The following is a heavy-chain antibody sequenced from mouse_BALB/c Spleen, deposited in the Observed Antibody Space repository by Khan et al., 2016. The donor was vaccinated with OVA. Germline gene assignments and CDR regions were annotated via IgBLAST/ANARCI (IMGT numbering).Heavy chain of an antibody. D-gene: IGHD2-14*01. V-gene: IGHV1-4*01. CDR3: ARRTTGYTMDY. J-gene: IGHJ4*01. Sequence: QVRLQQSGAELARPGASVRMSCKASGYTFTSNTMHWVKQRPGQGLEWIGYINPRSGYTNYNQNFKDKATLTADKSSSTAYMQLSSLTSEDSAVYYCARRTTGYTMDYWSQGTSVTVSS. CDR2: INPRSGYT. CDR1: GYTFTSNT.